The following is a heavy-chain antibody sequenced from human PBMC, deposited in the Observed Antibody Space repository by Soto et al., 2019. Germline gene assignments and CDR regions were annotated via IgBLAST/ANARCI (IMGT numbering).Heavy chain of an antibody. Sequence: QVQLVESGGGVVQPGRSLRLSCAASGFTFSRYGMHWVRQAPGKGLEWVAVISYDGSNKYYADSVKGRFTISRDNSKNTLYLQMNSLRAEDTAVYYCARDKARDGYNEGFDYWGQGTLVTVSS. J-gene: IGHJ4*02. D-gene: IGHD5-12*01. CDR1: GFTFSRYG. CDR2: ISYDGSNK. CDR3: ARDKARDGYNEGFDY. V-gene: IGHV3-30*03.